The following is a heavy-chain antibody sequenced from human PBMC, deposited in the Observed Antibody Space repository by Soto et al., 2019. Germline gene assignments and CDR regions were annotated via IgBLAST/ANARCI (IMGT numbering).Heavy chain of an antibody. V-gene: IGHV4-31*03. D-gene: IGHD4-17*01. Sequence: SETLSLTCTVSGGPISSGGYYWSWIRQHPGKGLEWIGYIYYSGSTYYNPSLKSRVTISVDTSKNQFSLKLSSVTAADTAVYYCARVKAMTTVTHDAFDIWGQGTMVTVS. CDR1: GGPISSGGYY. J-gene: IGHJ3*02. CDR3: ARVKAMTTVTHDAFDI. CDR2: IYYSGST.